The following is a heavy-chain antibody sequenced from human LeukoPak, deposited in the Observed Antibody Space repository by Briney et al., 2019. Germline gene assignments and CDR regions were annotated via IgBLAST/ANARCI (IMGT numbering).Heavy chain of an antibody. J-gene: IGHJ4*02. Sequence: GRSLRLSCAASGFTFSSYAMQWVRQAPGKGLEWVAVVSSDGSVEYYGDSVKGRFTISRDNSKNTLYLQMNSLRVEDTAVYYCVKEFGGHSYGAYFDYWGQGTLVTVSS. V-gene: IGHV3-30*04. CDR2: VSSDGSVE. D-gene: IGHD5-18*01. CDR1: GFTFSSYA. CDR3: VKEFGGHSYGAYFDY.